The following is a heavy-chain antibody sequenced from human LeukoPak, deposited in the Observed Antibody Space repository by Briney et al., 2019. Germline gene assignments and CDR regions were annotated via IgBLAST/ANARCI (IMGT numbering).Heavy chain of an antibody. V-gene: IGHV1-2*02. CDR2: INPNSCCT. D-gene: IGHD3-22*01. Sequence: ASVKVSCKASGYTFSDYYMHWVRQAPGQGLEWMGWINPNSCCTKYAQKFQGRVTVTRDTSISTAYMELSRLKSDDTAVYYCARLSDNYYYDSSAYSYFDYWGQGTLVTVSS. CDR1: GYTFSDYY. J-gene: IGHJ4*02. CDR3: ARLSDNYYYDSSAYSYFDY.